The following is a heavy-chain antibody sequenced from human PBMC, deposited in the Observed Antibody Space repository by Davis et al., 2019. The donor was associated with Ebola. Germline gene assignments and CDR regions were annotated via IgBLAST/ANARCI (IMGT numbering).Heavy chain of an antibody. CDR2: IIPILGIA. Sequence: SVKVSCKASGGTFSSYTISWVRQAPGQGLEWMGRIIPILGIANYAQKFQGRVTITADKSTSTAYMELSSLRSEDTSVYYCARDRGGDYSFDYWGQVTLVTVSS. CDR1: GGTFSSYT. D-gene: IGHD3-10*01. J-gene: IGHJ4*02. V-gene: IGHV1-69*04. CDR3: ARDRGGDYSFDY.